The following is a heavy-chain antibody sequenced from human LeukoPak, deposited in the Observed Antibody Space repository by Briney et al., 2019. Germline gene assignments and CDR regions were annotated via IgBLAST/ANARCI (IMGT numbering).Heavy chain of an antibody. CDR1: GGSISSSPHF. D-gene: IGHD1-26*01. CDR3: ARTPSKWELLKFYDY. CDR2: IYHSGST. J-gene: IGHJ4*02. V-gene: IGHV4-30-2*01. Sequence: SETLSLTCTVSGGSISSSPHFWGWIRQPPGKGLEWIGYIYHSGSTYYNPSLKSRVTISVDTSKNQFSLKLSSVTAADTAVYYCARTPSKWELLKFYDYWGQGTLVTVSS.